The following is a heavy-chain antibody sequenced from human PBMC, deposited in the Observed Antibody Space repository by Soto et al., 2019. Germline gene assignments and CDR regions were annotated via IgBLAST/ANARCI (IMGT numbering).Heavy chain of an antibody. J-gene: IGHJ2*01. CDR1: GGTFSSYA. CDR2: IIPIFGTA. D-gene: IGHD3-22*01. V-gene: IGHV1-69*06. Sequence: QVQLVQSGAEVKKPGSSVKVSCKASGGTFSSYAISWVRQAPGQGLEWMGGIIPIFGTANYAQKFQGRVTITAEKTTSTAYMELSSLRSEDTAVYYCARVIKYYDSSGNYWYFDLWGRGTLVTVCS. CDR3: ARVIKYYDSSGNYWYFDL.